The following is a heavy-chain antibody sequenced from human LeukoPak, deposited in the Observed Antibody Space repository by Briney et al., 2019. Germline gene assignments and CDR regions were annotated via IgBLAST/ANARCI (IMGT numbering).Heavy chain of an antibody. CDR3: ARQLDYSGSSFSPGYYYYYGMDV. D-gene: IGHD1-26*01. CDR2: IYYSGST. J-gene: IGHJ6*02. CDR1: GGSISSSSYY. Sequence: SETLSLTCTVSGGSISSSSYYWGWIRQPPGKGLEWIGSIYYSGSTYYNPSLKSRVTISVDTSKNQFSLKLSSVTAADTAVYYCARQLDYSGSSFSPGYYYYYGMDVWGQGTTVTVSS. V-gene: IGHV4-39*01.